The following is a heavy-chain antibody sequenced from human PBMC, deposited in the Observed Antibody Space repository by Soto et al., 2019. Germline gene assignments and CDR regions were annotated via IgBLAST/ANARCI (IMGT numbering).Heavy chain of an antibody. Sequence: QVQLVQSGGEVKKPGASVKLSCTASGYTFSSYGISGVRQAPGQGLEWMGWISAYNGKTNYAQNVQGRVTMTTDTSTRTAYMDLRSLRSDDTAVYYCARGGDVNYYHGMDVWGQRTTVTVSS. V-gene: IGHV1-18*01. J-gene: IGHJ6*02. CDR2: ISAYNGKT. CDR3: ARGGDVNYYHGMDV. D-gene: IGHD5-12*01. CDR1: GYTFSSYG.